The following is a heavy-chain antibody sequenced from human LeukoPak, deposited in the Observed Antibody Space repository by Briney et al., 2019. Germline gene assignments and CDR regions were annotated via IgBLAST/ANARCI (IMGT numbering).Heavy chain of an antibody. V-gene: IGHV3-48*01. CDR1: GFTFSSYS. CDR2: ISSSSSSI. J-gene: IGHJ1*01. D-gene: IGHD6-19*01. Sequence: GGSLRLSCAGSGFTFSSYSMNWVRQAPGKGLEWVSYISSSSSSIFYADSVKGRFTISRDNAKKSVFLQMNSLRAEDTAVYYCARGGKIALAGTRSPQYFQHWGQGTLVTVSS. CDR3: ARGGKIALAGTRSPQYFQH.